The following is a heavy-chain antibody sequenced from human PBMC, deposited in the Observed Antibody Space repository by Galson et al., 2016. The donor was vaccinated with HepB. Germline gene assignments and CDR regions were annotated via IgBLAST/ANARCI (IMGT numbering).Heavy chain of an antibody. CDR3: TLATRYDAFDI. Sequence: SLRLSCAASGFTLTSYGMHWVRQAPGKGLEWVAVIWFVGSNKYYADSVKGRFTISRDNSKNTLYLQMNSLRAEDTAVYYCTLATRYDAFDIWGQGTLVT. V-gene: IGHV3-33*01. CDR2: IWFVGSNK. J-gene: IGHJ3*02. CDR1: GFTLTSYG. D-gene: IGHD6-6*01.